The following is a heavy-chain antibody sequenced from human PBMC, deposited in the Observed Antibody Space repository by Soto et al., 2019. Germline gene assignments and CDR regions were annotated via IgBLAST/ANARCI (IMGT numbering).Heavy chain of an antibody. CDR1: GFTFSSFG. V-gene: IGHV3-30*18. Sequence: GGSLRLSCAASGFTFSSFGIHWVRQAPGKGLEWVAVMAYDGSNEYYADSVRGRFTISRDNSKSTVYLQMNSLRPEDTAVYYCAKNTVGLSRYYYYGMDVWGQGTTVTVSS. CDR3: AKNTVGLSRYYYYGMDV. D-gene: IGHD5-12*01. CDR2: MAYDGSNE. J-gene: IGHJ6*02.